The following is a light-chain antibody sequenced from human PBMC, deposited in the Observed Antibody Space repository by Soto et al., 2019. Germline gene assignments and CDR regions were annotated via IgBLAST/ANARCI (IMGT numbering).Light chain of an antibody. CDR1: SSDVGGYNS. J-gene: IGLJ1*01. V-gene: IGLV2-11*01. CDR3: CSYVGSYSDV. CDR2: DVS. Sequence: QSALTQPRSVSGSPGQSVTVSCIGASSDVGGYNSVSWYQQHPGKAPKLMIYDVSKRPSGVPDRFSGSKSGNTASLTISGLQAEDEADYYCCSYVGSYSDVFGTGTKLTVL.